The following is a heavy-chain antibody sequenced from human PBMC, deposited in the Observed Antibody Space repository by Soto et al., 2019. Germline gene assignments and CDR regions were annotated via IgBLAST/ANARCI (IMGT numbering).Heavy chain of an antibody. D-gene: IGHD2-8*02. J-gene: IGHJ2*01. CDR2: VSSTGRST. CDR3: SYAGGPPGARDWYFDL. CDR1: GFTFSSYA. Sequence: GGSLRLSCAAYGFTFSSYAMSWVRQAPGKGLQWVGGVSSTGRSTYNADPVKGRFTISRASAKTTQYLQMNSIRVKDTAVDYCSYAGGPPGARDWYFDLWGHGTLVTVSS. V-gene: IGHV3-23*01.